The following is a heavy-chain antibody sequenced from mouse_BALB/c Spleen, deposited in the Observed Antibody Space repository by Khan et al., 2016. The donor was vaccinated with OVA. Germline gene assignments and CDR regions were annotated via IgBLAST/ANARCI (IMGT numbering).Heavy chain of an antibody. CDR2: ISYSGST. CDR1: GYSITTNYA. J-gene: IGHJ4*01. Sequence: EVQLQESGPGLVKPSQTLSLTCTVTGYSITTNYAWDWIRQFPGNKLEWMGYISYSGSTSYNPSLKSRISITRDTSKNQFFLQLNSVTTEDTATYDCARKKYCGNAVDYWGQGTSVTVSS. CDR3: ARKKYCGNAVDY. V-gene: IGHV3-2*02.